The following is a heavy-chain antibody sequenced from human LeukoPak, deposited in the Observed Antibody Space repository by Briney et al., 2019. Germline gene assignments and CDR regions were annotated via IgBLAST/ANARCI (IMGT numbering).Heavy chain of an antibody. CDR2: IYYSGST. CDR1: GGSISSGDYY. J-gene: IGHJ4*02. Sequence: SQTLSLTCTVSGGSISSGDYYWSWIRQPPGKGLEWIGYIYYSGSTYYNPSLKSRVTISVDTSKNQFSLKLSSVTAADTAVYYCARDVDGILTGSQNGYFDYWGQGTLVTVSS. V-gene: IGHV4-30-4*01. CDR3: ARDVDGILTGSQNGYFDY. D-gene: IGHD3-9*01.